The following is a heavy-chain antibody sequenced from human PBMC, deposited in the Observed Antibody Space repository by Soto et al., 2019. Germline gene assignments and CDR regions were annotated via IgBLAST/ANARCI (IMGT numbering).Heavy chain of an antibody. CDR1: GFTVSSYW. Sequence: GGALRLSCEASGFTVSSYWMSWVRQAPGKGLEWVANIKQDGSEKYYVDSVKGRFTISRDNAKNSLYLQMNSLRAEDTAVYYCARDGPANWNYVDIFDTWGEGTPVPVSS. CDR2: IKQDGSEK. V-gene: IGHV3-7*01. J-gene: IGHJ4*02. CDR3: ARDGPANWNYVDIFDT. D-gene: IGHD1-7*01.